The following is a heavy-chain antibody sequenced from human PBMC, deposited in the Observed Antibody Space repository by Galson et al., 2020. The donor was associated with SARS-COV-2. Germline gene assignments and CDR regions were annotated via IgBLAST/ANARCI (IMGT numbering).Heavy chain of an antibody. J-gene: IGHJ5*02. D-gene: IGHD1-26*01. CDR1: GFTFNRHW. Sequence: GESLKISCAASGFTFNRHWMHWVRQAPGKGLVWVSRIDNDGRSTSYADSVKGRFTFSRDNAKNTLYLQMNSLRVEDTAVYYCARDTGWGFDPWCQGTLVTVSS. CDR2: IDNDGRST. CDR3: ARDTGWGFDP. V-gene: IGHV3-74*01.